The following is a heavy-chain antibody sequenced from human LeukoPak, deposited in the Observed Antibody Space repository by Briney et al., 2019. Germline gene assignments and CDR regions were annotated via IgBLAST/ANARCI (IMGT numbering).Heavy chain of an antibody. J-gene: IGHJ4*02. CDR3: AKGRVAGTPSPTKFYFDC. D-gene: IGHD3-3*01. V-gene: IGHV3-23*01. Sequence: GGSLRLSCAASGFTFSSYAMSWVRQAPGKGLEWVSAISGSGGSTYYADSVKGRFTISRDSSKNTLFLQMSSLRAEGTAVYYCAKGRVAGTPSPTKFYFDCWGQGALVTVSS. CDR2: ISGSGGST. CDR1: GFTFSSYA.